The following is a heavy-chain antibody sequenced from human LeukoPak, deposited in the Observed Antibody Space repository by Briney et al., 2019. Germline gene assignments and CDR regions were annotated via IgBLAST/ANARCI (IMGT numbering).Heavy chain of an antibody. CDR3: AKRPSDYGDYVSYFDY. V-gene: IGHV3-30*18. D-gene: IGHD4-17*01. CDR1: GFSFISYG. J-gene: IGHJ4*02. CDR2: ISDDGRRK. Sequence: GGSLRLSCAASGFSFISYGMHWVRQAPGKGLEWVGVISDDGRRKDYADSVKGRFTISRDNSKDTLYLQMNSLRAEETVVYYCAKRPSDYGDYVSYFDYWGQGTLVTVSS.